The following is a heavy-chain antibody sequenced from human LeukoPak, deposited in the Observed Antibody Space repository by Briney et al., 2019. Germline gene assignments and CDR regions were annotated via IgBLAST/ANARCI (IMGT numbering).Heavy chain of an antibody. D-gene: IGHD1-26*01. CDR2: IYTSGST. V-gene: IGHV4-61*02. Sequence: SETLSLTCTVSGGSISSGSYYWSWIRQPAGKGLEWIGRIYTSGSTNYNPSLKSRVTVSVDTSKNQFSLKLSSVTAADTAVYYCARDPKWELLPYYYYYMDVWGKGTTVTVS. J-gene: IGHJ6*03. CDR1: GGSISSGSYY. CDR3: ARDPKWELLPYYYYYMDV.